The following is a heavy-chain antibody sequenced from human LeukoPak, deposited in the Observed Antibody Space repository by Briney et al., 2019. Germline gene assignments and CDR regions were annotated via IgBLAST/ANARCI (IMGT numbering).Heavy chain of an antibody. CDR3: ARARIAAAGAQYGMDV. Sequence: SQTLSLTCAVSGGSISSGGYSWSWIRQPPGKGLEWIGYIYHSGSTYYNPSLKSRVTISVDRPKNQFSLKLSSVTAADTAVYYCARARIAAAGAQYGMDVWGQGTTVTVSS. J-gene: IGHJ6*02. CDR2: IYHSGST. V-gene: IGHV4-30-2*01. D-gene: IGHD6-13*01. CDR1: GGSISSGGYS.